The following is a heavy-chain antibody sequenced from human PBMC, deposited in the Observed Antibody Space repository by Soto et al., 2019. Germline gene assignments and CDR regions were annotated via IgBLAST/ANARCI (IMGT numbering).Heavy chain of an antibody. J-gene: IGHJ6*03. CDR1: GFTFSSYS. V-gene: IGHV3-48*01. CDR3: ARDRVIVTGYYSGIYYMDV. CDR2: ISSSSSTI. D-gene: IGHD3-9*01. Sequence: GSLRLSCAASGFTFSSYSMNWVRQAPGKGLEWVSYISSSSSTIYYADSVKGRFTISRDNAKNSLYLQMNSLRAEDTDVYYCARDRVIVTGYYSGIYYMDVWGKGTTVNVSS.